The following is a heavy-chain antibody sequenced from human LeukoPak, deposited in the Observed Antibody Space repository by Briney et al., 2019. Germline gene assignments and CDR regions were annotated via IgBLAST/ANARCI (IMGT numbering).Heavy chain of an antibody. CDR2: IYYSGST. CDR1: GGSISSYY. V-gene: IGHV4-59*01. Sequence: SETLSLTCTVSGGSISSYYWSWIRQPPRKGLEWIGYIYYSGSTNYNPSLKSRVTISVDTSKNHFSLKVSSVTAAATAIYYCARGYNWFDPWGQGTLVTVSS. J-gene: IGHJ5*02. CDR3: ARGYNWFDP.